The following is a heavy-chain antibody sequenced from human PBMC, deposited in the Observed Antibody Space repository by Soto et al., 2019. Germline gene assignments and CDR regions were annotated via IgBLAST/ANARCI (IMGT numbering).Heavy chain of an antibody. CDR1: GFTFRSYW. CDR3: ARVWNDGRIDY. V-gene: IGHV3-7*01. Sequence: GGSLRLSCAGSGFTFRSYWMSWVRQAPGKGLEWVANINQDGSDKFYMDSMKGRFTISRDNAENSLYLQMNSLRAEDTAVYYCARVWNDGRIDYWGQVTLGTVSS. J-gene: IGHJ4*02. D-gene: IGHD1-1*01. CDR2: INQDGSDK.